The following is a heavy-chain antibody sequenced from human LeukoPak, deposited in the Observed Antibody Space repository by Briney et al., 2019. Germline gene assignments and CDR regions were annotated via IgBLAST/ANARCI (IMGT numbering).Heavy chain of an antibody. V-gene: IGHV1-46*01. CDR2: INPSGGST. Sequence: ASVKVSCKASGYTFTSYYMHWVRQAPGQGLEWMGIINPSGGSTSYAQKFQGRVTMTRDMSTSTVYMELSSLRSEDTAVYYCARSMQLGLYYFDNWGQGTLVTVSS. D-gene: IGHD6-6*01. CDR1: GYTFTSYY. J-gene: IGHJ4*02. CDR3: ARSMQLGLYYFDN.